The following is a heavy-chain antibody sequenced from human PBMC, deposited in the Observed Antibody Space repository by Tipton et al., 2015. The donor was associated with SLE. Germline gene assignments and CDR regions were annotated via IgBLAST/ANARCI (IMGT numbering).Heavy chain of an antibody. Sequence: TLSLTCTVPGGSISSSTYYWGWIRQPPGKGLEWIGSIYYSGSTYYNPSLKSRVTISVDTSKNQFSLKLSSVTAADTAVYYCARRVVVPTAPFDYWGQGTLVTVSS. D-gene: IGHD2-2*01. CDR1: GGSISSSTYY. V-gene: IGHV4-39*01. CDR2: IYYSGST. CDR3: ARRVVVPTAPFDY. J-gene: IGHJ4*02.